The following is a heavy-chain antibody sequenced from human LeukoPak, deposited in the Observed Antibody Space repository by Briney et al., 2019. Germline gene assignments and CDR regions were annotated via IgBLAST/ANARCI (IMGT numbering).Heavy chain of an antibody. V-gene: IGHV3-23*01. CDR2: ISGSGGST. J-gene: IGHJ4*02. CDR1: GFTFSSYA. D-gene: IGHD2-21*02. CDR3: AKDFIVVVTAAFDY. Sequence: GRSLRLSCAASGFTFSSYAMSWVRQAPGKGLEWVSAISGSGGSTYYADSVKGRFTISRDNSKNTLYLQMNSLRAEDTAVYYCAKDFIVVVTAAFDYWGQGTLVTVSS.